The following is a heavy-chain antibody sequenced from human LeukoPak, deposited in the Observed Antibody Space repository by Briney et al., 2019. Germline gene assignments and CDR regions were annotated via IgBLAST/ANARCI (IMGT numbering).Heavy chain of an antibody. CDR1: GGSVSSGSYY. Sequence: SETLSLTCTVSGGSVSSGSYYWSWIRQPPGKGLEWIGYIYYSGGTNYNPSLKSRVTISVDTSKNQFSLKLSSVTAADTAVYYCARDSSSWYSWDYWGQGTLVTVSS. V-gene: IGHV4-61*01. J-gene: IGHJ4*02. CDR3: ARDSSSWYSWDY. CDR2: IYYSGGT. D-gene: IGHD6-13*01.